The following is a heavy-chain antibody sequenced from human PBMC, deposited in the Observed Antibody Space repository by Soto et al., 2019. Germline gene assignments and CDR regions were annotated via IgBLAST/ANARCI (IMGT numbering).Heavy chain of an antibody. CDR2: IYYSGTS. CDR3: ASGTEAPGAFDI. J-gene: IGHJ3*02. Sequence: HLQLQESGPGLVKPSETLSLTCSVSGGSITSGSDYRGWIRQPPGKGLEWIGTIYYSGTSYHNPSLKSRVTISVDTSKNHFSLDLTSVTAADTAVYYCASGTEAPGAFDIWGQGTMVTVSS. V-gene: IGHV4-39*02. CDR1: GGSITSGSDY.